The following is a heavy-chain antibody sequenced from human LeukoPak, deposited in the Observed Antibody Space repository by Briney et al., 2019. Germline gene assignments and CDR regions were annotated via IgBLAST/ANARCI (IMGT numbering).Heavy chain of an antibody. D-gene: IGHD1-26*01. CDR1: GYTFTSYY. V-gene: IGHV1-46*01. CDR3: AREGRGMGACNY. J-gene: IGHJ4*02. CDR2: INPSGGST. Sequence: ASVKVSCKASGYTFTSYYMHWVRQAPGQGLEWMGIINPSGGSTSYAQKLQGRVTMTRDTSTSTVYMELSSLRSEDTAVYYCAREGRGMGACNYWGQGTLVTVSS.